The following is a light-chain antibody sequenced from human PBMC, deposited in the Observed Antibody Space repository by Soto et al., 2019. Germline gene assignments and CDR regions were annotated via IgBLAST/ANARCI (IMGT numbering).Light chain of an antibody. CDR1: SSNIGNNY. Sequence: QSVLTQPPSASGTPGQRVTISCSGSSSNIGNNYVYWYHQLPGTARKLLIYRNNQRPSGVPDRFSGSKSGTSASLAISGLRSEDEADYYCAAWDDSLSGVIFGGGTKLTVL. V-gene: IGLV1-47*01. J-gene: IGLJ2*01. CDR2: RNN. CDR3: AAWDDSLSGVI.